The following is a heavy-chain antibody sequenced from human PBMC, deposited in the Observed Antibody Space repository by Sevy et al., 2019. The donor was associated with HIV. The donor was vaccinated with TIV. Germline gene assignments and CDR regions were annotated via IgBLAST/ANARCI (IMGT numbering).Heavy chain of an antibody. CDR1: GFTFSSYD. CDR3: TRNGGAFDNGFDP. D-gene: IGHD2-8*01. CDR2: ISSSGSSI. J-gene: IGHJ5*02. Sequence: GGSLRLSCTASGFTFSSYDMNWVRQPPGKGREWVSKISSSGSSINYADSVKGRFTISRDNAKNSLNLQMNSLRAEDTAVYYCTRNGGAFDNGFDPWGQGTLVTVSS. V-gene: IGHV3-48*03.